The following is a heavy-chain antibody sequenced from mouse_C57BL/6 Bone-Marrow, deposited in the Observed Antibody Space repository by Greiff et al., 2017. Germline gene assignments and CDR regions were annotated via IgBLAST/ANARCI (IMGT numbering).Heavy chain of an antibody. CDR3: ERGTYYSNYDAMDY. J-gene: IGHJ4*01. CDR2: ISSGGIYT. V-gene: IGHV5-6*02. D-gene: IGHD2-5*01. CDR1: GFTFSSYG. Sequence: EVKLMESGGDLVKPGGSLKLSCAASGFTFSSYGMSWVRQTPDKRLEWVATISSGGIYTYSPDSVQGRYTIFRDNAKNTLYLQMSSLKAEDTAMYYCERGTYYSNYDAMDYWGQGTSVTVSS.